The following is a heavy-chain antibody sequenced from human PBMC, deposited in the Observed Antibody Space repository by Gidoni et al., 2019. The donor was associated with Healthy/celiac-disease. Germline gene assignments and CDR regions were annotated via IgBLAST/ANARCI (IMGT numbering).Heavy chain of an antibody. D-gene: IGHD3-9*01. CDR2: IYYSGST. V-gene: IGHV4-31*03. CDR1: GGSLSRGGYY. Sequence: QVQLQESGPGLVKPSQTLSLTCTVSGGSLSRGGYYWSWIRQHPGKGLEWIGYIYYSGSTYYNPSLKSRVTISVDTSKNQFSLKLSSVTAADTAVYYCARDKYDILTGYYNVRYFDYWGQGTLVTVSS. J-gene: IGHJ4*02. CDR3: ARDKYDILTGYYNVRYFDY.